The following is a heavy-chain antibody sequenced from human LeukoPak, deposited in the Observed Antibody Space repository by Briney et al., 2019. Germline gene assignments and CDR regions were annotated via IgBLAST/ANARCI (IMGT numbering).Heavy chain of an antibody. Sequence: GGSLRLSCAASGFTFSSTDMHWVRQAAGKSLEWVSAIGVADDTYYPDSVKGRFTISRENARNSLYLQMNTLRADDTAVYYCVKEKRSSGAFDIWGQGTLITVSS. D-gene: IGHD1-26*01. V-gene: IGHV3-13*01. CDR3: VKEKRSSGAFDI. CDR1: GFTFSSTD. J-gene: IGHJ3*02. CDR2: IGVADDT.